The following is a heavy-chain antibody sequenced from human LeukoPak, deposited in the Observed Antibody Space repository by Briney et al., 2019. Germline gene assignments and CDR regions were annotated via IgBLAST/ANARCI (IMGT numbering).Heavy chain of an antibody. CDR3: ARAPGIEKQLVNIDAFDI. V-gene: IGHV4-31*03. CDR1: GGSISSGGYY. J-gene: IGHJ3*02. Sequence: SQTLSLTCTVSGGSISSGGYYWSWIRQHPGKGLEWIGYIYYSGSTYYNPPLKSRVTISVDTSKNQFSLKLSSVTAADTAVYYCARAPGIEKQLVNIDAFDIWGQGTMVTVSS. CDR2: IYYSGST. D-gene: IGHD6-13*01.